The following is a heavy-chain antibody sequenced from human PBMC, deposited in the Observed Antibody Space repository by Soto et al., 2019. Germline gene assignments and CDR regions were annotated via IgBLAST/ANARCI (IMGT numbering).Heavy chain of an antibody. CDR1: GFSLSTSGVG. CDR3: AHSIVLVPAYIYTWFDP. CDR2: IYWDDDK. V-gene: IGHV2-5*02. Sequence: QITLKESGPTLVKPTQTLTLTCTFSGFSLSTSGVGVGWIRQPPGKALEWLALIYWDDDKRYSPSLKSRLTITKATSKHQVVLTMTNMDPVDTATYYCAHSIVLVPAYIYTWFDPWGQGTLVTVSS. J-gene: IGHJ5*02. D-gene: IGHD2-2*01.